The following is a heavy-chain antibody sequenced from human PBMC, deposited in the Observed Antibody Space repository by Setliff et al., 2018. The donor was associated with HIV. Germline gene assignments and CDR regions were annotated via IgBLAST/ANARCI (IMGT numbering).Heavy chain of an antibody. CDR2: INPSGGST. J-gene: IGHJ4*02. CDR1: GYTFTNYY. Sequence: AASVKVSCKASGYTFTNYYMHWVRQAPGQGLEWMGIINPSGGSTSYQQIFQGRVTMTRDTSTSTVYMELSSLRSEDTAVYYCARGSSALIMREFYDFWSATRDAWDYWGQGTLVTVSS. CDR3: ARGSSALIMREFYDFWSATRDAWDY. V-gene: IGHV1-46*01. D-gene: IGHD3-3*01.